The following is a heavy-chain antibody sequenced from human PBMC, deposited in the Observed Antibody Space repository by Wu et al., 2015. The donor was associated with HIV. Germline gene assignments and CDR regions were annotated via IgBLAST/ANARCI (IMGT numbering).Heavy chain of an antibody. CDR1: GGTFSSYA. V-gene: IGHV1-69*12. CDR3: ARDLRTTIFGVSERGDAFDI. CDR2: IIPIFGTT. J-gene: IGHJ3*02. D-gene: IGHD3-3*01. Sequence: QVQLVQSEAEVKKPGSSVKVSCKASGGTFSSYAISWVRQAPGQGLEWMGGIIPIFGTTNFAQKFQGRVTITADESTSTAYMELSSLRSEDTAVYYCARDLRTTIFGVSERGDAFDIWAKGQWSPSLQ.